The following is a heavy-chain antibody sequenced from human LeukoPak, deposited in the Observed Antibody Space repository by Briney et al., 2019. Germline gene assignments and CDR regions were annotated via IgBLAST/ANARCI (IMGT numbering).Heavy chain of an antibody. CDR3: ARDGLGWGNSWMITNDY. CDR2: IGGSGDTT. V-gene: IGHV3-23*01. D-gene: IGHD3-16*01. Sequence: GGSLRLPCAASGFTFSRYAMSWVRQAPGKGLEWVSGIGGSGDTTYYTKSVEGRFTVSRDNSKNWLFLQMHSLRAEDTALYYCARDGLGWGNSWMITNDYWGQGTLVTVSS. J-gene: IGHJ4*02. CDR1: GFTFSRYA.